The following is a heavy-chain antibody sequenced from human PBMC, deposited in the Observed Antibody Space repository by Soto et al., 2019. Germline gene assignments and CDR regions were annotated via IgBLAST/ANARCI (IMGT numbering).Heavy chain of an antibody. CDR1: AFTFSDHA. CDR2: IWFDGGNR. J-gene: IGHJ6*02. V-gene: IGHV3-33*01. D-gene: IGHD3-10*01. CDR3: ASSGRGESTSMVFDFCCGVDG. Sequence: QLVESGRGVVQPGGSLRLSCSATLSAFTFSDHAMHWVRQTPGKGLQWLAVIWFDGGNRYYVDSVKGRFTISRDNYENSVCPQLNRRTDEDTGVYYCASSGRGESTSMVFDFCCGVDGWGQGTTVDVSS.